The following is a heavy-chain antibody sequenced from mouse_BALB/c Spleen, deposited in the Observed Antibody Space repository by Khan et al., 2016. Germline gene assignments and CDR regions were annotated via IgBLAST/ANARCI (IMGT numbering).Heavy chain of an antibody. CDR2: INPSTGYS. CDR3: ATHGSSSAWFAY. J-gene: IGHJ3*01. D-gene: IGHD1-1*01. Sequence: VQLQESGAELAKPGASVKMSCKASGYTFTSYWMHWVKQRPGQGLEWIGYINPSTGYSEYNQKFKDKATLTADKSSSTAYMQLSSLTSDDSACYCCATHGSSSAWFAYWGQGTLVTVSA. CDR1: GYTFTSYW. V-gene: IGHV1-7*01.